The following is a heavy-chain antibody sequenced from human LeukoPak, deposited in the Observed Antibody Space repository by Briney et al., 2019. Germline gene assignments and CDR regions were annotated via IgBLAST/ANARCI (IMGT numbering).Heavy chain of an antibody. CDR1: GDSVTSYY. Sequence: NPSETLSLTCSVSGDSVTSYYWSWIRRPPGKGLEWIGYVSSDGTTSYTPSLRSRVVMSVDTAKNHISLNLTSLTAADTAVYYCARLDCDGDGCYNHWGRGTLVTVSS. J-gene: IGHJ4*02. V-gene: IGHV4-59*08. CDR2: VSSDGTT. CDR3: ARLDCDGDGCYNH. D-gene: IGHD2-21*01.